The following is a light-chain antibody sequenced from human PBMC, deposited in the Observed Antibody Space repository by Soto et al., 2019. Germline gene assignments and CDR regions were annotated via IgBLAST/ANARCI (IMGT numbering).Light chain of an antibody. Sequence: QSVLTQPASVSGSPGQSITISCAGTGGNVGAYNFVSWYQQHPGKAPKLMLYDVSKRPSGVSERFSASKSGNTASLTISGLQAEDEAAYYCSSYKSSTTLYVFGTRTNVTV. J-gene: IGLJ1*01. CDR2: DVS. CDR1: GGNVGAYNF. V-gene: IGLV2-14*01. CDR3: SSYKSSTTLYV.